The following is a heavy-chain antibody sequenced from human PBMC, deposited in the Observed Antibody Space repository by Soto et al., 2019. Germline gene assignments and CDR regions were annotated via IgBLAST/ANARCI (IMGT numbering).Heavy chain of an antibody. CDR2: ISSDGSNK. V-gene: IGHV3-30-3*01. Sequence: QVQLVESGGAVVQPGRSLRLSCAASGFTFSSYALHWVRQAPGKGLEGVAVISSDGSNKYYADSVKGRFTISRDNSKNTLYLQVNSLRAEDTAVFYCAKDRRCSSGRCYVAFDYWGQGTLVTVSS. CDR3: AKDRRCSSGRCYVAFDY. D-gene: IGHD2-15*01. J-gene: IGHJ4*02. CDR1: GFTFSSYA.